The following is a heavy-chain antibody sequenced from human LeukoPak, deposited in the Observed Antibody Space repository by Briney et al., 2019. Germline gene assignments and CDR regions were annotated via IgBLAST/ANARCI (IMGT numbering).Heavy chain of an antibody. J-gene: IGHJ4*02. D-gene: IGHD2-2*01. V-gene: IGHV3-74*01. Sequence: GGSLRLSCAAYGFTFSSYWWHWVRQAPGKGLVWVSRINSDGSSTSYADSVKGRFTIFRDNAKNTLYLQMNSLRADETTVYYCGTAWAAAIACDYWGQGTLVTVSS. CDR2: INSDGSST. CDR3: GTAWAAAIACDY. CDR1: GFTFSSYW.